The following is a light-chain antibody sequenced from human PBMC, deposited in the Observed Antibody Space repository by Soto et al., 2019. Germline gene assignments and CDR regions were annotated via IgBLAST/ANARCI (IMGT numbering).Light chain of an antibody. J-gene: IGLJ3*02. CDR1: SSNIGPRYD. Sequence: QSVLTQPPSVSGAPGQRVTISCTGTSSNIGPRYDVHWYQKLPGTAPKLLISGNTNRPSGVPDRFSASKSGTSASLAITRLQADDEADYYCQSYDTSLSVWVFGGGTKLTVL. CDR2: GNT. CDR3: QSYDTSLSVWV. V-gene: IGLV1-40*01.